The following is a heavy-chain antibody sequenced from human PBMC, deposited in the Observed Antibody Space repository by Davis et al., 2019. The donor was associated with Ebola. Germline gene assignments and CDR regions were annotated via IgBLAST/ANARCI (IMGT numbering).Heavy chain of an antibody. Sequence: GGSLRLSCAASGFTFSSYSMNWVRQAPGKGLAWVPSFSRSSSYIYYADSVKGRFTISRDNAKNSLYLQMNSLRAEDTAVYYWARDEPRAGKDVWGQGTTVTVSS. J-gene: IGHJ6*02. CDR1: GFTFSSYS. V-gene: IGHV3-21*01. D-gene: IGHD1-14*01. CDR3: ARDEPRAGKDV. CDR2: FSRSSSYI.